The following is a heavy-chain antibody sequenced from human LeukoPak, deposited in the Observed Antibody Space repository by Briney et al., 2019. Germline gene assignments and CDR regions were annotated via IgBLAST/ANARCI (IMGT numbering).Heavy chain of an antibody. CDR1: GGSISSGIYY. V-gene: IGHV4-30-2*01. D-gene: IGHD3-22*01. J-gene: IGHJ4*02. Sequence: PSQTLSLTCTVSGGSISSGIYYWNWIRQHPGKGLEWIGYIYHSGSTYYNPSLKSRVTISVDRSKNQFSLKLSSVTAADTAVYYCARVVYYDSSGYHDGPYYFDYWGQGTLVTVSS. CDR3: ARVVYYDSSGYHDGPYYFDY. CDR2: IYHSGST.